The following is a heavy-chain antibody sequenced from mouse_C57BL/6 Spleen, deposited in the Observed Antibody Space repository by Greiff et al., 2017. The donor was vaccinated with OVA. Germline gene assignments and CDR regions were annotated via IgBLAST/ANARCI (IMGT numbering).Heavy chain of an antibody. CDR2: IYPSDSET. J-gene: IGHJ4*01. D-gene: IGHD2-3*01. V-gene: IGHV1-61*01. CDR1: GYTLTSYW. Sequence: QVQLQQPGAELVRPGSSVHLSCKASGYTLTSYWLDWVTQRPGQGLEWIGNIYPSDSETHYNQKFKDKATLTVDKSSSTAYMQLSSLTSEDSAVYYCARGLLRTYAMDYWGQGTSVTVSS. CDR3: ARGLLRTYAMDY.